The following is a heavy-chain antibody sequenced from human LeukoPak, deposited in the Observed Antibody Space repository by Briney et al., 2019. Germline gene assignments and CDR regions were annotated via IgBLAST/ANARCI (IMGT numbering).Heavy chain of an antibody. CDR1: GFTFSSYW. Sequence: GGSLRLSCAASGFTFSSYWMSWVRQAPGKGLEWVSVIYSGGSTYYADSVKGRFTISRDNSKNTLYLQMNSLRAEDTAVYYCARDPGDSSGYSNYWGQGTLVTVSS. D-gene: IGHD3-22*01. J-gene: IGHJ4*02. CDR2: IYSGGST. V-gene: IGHV3-66*01. CDR3: ARDPGDSSGYSNY.